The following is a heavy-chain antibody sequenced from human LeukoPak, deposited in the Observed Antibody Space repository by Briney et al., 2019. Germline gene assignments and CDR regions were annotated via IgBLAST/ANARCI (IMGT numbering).Heavy chain of an antibody. D-gene: IGHD6-13*01. CDR2: IIPIFGTA. J-gene: IGHJ5*02. V-gene: IGHV1-69*06. CDR3: ARGRPTTSIAAAGVNWFDP. Sequence: SVKVSCKASGGTFSSYAISWVRQAPGQGLEWMGGIIPIFGTANYAQRFQGRVTITADKSTSTAYMELSSLRSEDTAVYYCARGRPTTSIAAAGVNWFDPWGQGTLVTVSS. CDR1: GGTFSSYA.